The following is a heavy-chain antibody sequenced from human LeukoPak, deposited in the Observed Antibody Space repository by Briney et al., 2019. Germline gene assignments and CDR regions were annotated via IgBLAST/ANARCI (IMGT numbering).Heavy chain of an antibody. V-gene: IGHV4-34*01. D-gene: IGHD2-21*02. CDR2: INHSGST. J-gene: IGHJ4*02. CDR1: GGSFSGYY. Sequence: PSETLSLTCAVYGGSFSGYYWSWIRQPPGKGLEWIGEINHSGSTNYNPSLKSRVTMSVDTSKNQFSLKLRSVTAADTAVYYCARVQTDSRFDYWGQGTLVTVSS. CDR3: ARVQTDSRFDY.